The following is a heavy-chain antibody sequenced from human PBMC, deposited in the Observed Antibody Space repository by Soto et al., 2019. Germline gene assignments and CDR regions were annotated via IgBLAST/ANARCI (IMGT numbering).Heavy chain of an antibody. V-gene: IGHV2-5*02. Sequence: ITLKESGPTLVKPTQTLTLTCTFSGFSLSTSGVGVGWIRQPPGKALEWLALIYWDDDKRYSPSLKSRLTITKDTSKNQVVLTMTNMDPVDTATYYCARQWLRDYYYYVGMDVWGQGTTVTVSS. CDR3: ARQWLRDYYYYVGMDV. J-gene: IGHJ6*02. CDR1: GFSLSTSGVG. D-gene: IGHD5-12*01. CDR2: IYWDDDK.